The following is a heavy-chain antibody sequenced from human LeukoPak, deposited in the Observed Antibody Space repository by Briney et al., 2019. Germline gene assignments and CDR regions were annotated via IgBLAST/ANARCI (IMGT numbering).Heavy chain of an antibody. V-gene: IGHV4-4*07. CDR3: ARSRIGYCSGGSCDQPNWFDP. CDR1: GGSISSYY. D-gene: IGHD2-15*01. CDR2: IYTSGST. Sequence: PSETLSLTCTVSGGSISSYYWSWIRQPAGKGLEWIGRIYTSGSTNYNPSLKSRVTMSVDTSKNQFSLKLSSVTAADTAVYYCARSRIGYCSGGSCDQPNWFDPWGQGTLVTVSS. J-gene: IGHJ5*02.